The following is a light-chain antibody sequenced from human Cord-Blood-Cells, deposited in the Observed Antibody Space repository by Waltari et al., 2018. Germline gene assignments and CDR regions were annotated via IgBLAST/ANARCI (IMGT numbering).Light chain of an antibody. V-gene: IGKV3-11*01. J-gene: IGKJ3*01. CDR1: QSVSSY. Sequence: EIVLTQSPATLSLSPGERATLSCRASQSVSSYLAWYQQKPGQAPRLLIYDASNRATGIPARFSGSVSGTDFTLTISRLEPEDFAVYYCQQRSNWPPLFGPGTKVDIK. CDR2: DAS. CDR3: QQRSNWPPL.